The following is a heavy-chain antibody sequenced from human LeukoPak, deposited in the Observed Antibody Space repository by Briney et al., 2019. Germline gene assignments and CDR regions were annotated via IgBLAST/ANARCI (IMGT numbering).Heavy chain of an antibody. D-gene: IGHD3-9*01. CDR1: GYTFTSYG. CDR3: GEEGGVTGWRPVYYGMDV. Sequence: ASVTVSFTASGYTFTSYGISWVRQAPGQGLEWMGWISAYNGNTNYAQKLQGRVTMTTDTSTSTAYMELRSLRSDDTAGYYGGEEGGVTGWRPVYYGMDVWGQGTTVTVSS. CDR2: ISAYNGNT. V-gene: IGHV1-18*01. J-gene: IGHJ6*02.